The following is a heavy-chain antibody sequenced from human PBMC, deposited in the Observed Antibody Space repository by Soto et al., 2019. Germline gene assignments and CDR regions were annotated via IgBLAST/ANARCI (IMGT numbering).Heavy chain of an antibody. V-gene: IGHV3-15*01. CDR3: TTGLRYYYGSGSYHY. Sequence: EVQLVESGGGLVKPGGSLRLSCAASGFTFSNAWMSWVRQAPGKGLEWVGRIKSKTDGGTTDYAAPVKGRFTISRDDSKNTLYLQMNSLKTEDTAVYYCTTGLRYYYGSGSYHYWGQGTLVTVSS. CDR2: IKSKTDGGTT. CDR1: GFTFSNAW. D-gene: IGHD3-10*01. J-gene: IGHJ4*02.